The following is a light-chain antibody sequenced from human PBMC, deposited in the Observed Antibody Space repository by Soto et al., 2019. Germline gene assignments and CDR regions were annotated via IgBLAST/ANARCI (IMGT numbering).Light chain of an antibody. V-gene: IGLV1-51*01. CDR2: DTN. CDR3: GTWDSSLSAYV. Sequence: QSVLTQPPSVSAAPGQKVTISCSGSSSNIGNNYVSWYQQFPGTAPKLLIYDTNKRPSGIPDRFSGSKSGTSATLGITGLQTGYEADYYCGTWDSSLSAYVFGTGTKLTVL. J-gene: IGLJ1*01. CDR1: SSNIGNNY.